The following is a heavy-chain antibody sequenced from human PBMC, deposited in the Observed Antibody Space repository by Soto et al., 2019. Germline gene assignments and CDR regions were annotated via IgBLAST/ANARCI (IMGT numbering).Heavy chain of an antibody. D-gene: IGHD3-3*01. CDR2: INAGNGNT. V-gene: IGHV1-3*01. CDR3: ALVRGDFWSGFDY. CDR1: GYTFTTYA. Sequence: QVQLVQSGAEVKKPGASVKVSCKASGYTFTTYAMHWVRQAPGQRLEWMGWINAGNGNTKYSQKFQGRVTIPRDTSASTAYMELSSLRSEDTAVYYCALVRGDFWSGFDYWGQGTLVTVSS. J-gene: IGHJ4*02.